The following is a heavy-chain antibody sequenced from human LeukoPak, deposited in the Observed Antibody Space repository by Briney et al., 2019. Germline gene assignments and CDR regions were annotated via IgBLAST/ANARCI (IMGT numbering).Heavy chain of an antibody. CDR2: INPNSGGT. CDR3: ARVIAVAGTLPFDY. V-gene: IGHV1-2*02. Sequence: ASVKVSCKASGYTFTGYYMHWVRQAPGQGLEWMGWINPNSGGTNYAQKFQGRVTMTRDTSISTAYMELSRLRSDDTAVYYCARVIAVAGTLPFDYWGQGTLVTVSS. CDR1: GYTFTGYY. D-gene: IGHD6-19*01. J-gene: IGHJ4*02.